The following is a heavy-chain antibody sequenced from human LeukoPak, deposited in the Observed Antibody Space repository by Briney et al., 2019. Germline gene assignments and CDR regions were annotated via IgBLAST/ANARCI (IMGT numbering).Heavy chain of an antibody. Sequence: SVKVSCKASGGTFSSYAISWVRQAPGQGLEWMGGIIPIFGTANYAQKFQGRVTITADKSTSTAYMELSSLRSEDTAVYYCARAWGSGRYEYPAGYWGQGTLVIVSS. CDR1: GGTFSSYA. CDR3: ARAWGSGRYEYPAGY. V-gene: IGHV1-69*06. J-gene: IGHJ4*02. CDR2: IIPIFGTA. D-gene: IGHD6-19*01.